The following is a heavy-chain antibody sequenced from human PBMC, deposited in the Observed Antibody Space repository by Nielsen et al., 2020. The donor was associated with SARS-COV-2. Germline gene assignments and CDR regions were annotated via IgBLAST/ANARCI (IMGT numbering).Heavy chain of an antibody. CDR1: GGSISSSSYY. CDR3: AGTSFTIVVVVAAFDY. J-gene: IGHJ4*02. V-gene: IGHV4-39*01. D-gene: IGHD2-15*01. CDR2: IYYSGST. Sequence: SETLSLTCTVSGGSISSSSYYWGWIRQPPGKGLEWIGSIYYSGSTYYNPSLKSRVTISVDTSKNQFSLKLSSVTAADTAVYYCAGTSFTIVVVVAAFDYWGQGTLVTVSS.